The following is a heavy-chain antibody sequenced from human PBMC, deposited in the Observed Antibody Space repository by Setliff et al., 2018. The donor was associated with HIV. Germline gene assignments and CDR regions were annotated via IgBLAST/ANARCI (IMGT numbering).Heavy chain of an antibody. J-gene: IGHJ4*02. CDR2: VKQDGTET. CDR1: GFRFRSYW. V-gene: IGHV3-7*01. D-gene: IGHD1-26*01. CDR3: ARWGSGSYERVFDY. Sequence: GGSLRLSCAASGFRFRSYWMSWVRQAPGKGLESVANVKQDGTETLYVDSVKGRFTISRDNANNLVYLQMNSLRVEDTAVYFCARWGSGSYERVFDYWGPGTLVTVSS.